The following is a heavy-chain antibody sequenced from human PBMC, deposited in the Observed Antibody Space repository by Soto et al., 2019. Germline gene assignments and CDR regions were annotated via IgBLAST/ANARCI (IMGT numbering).Heavy chain of an antibody. V-gene: IGHV3-9*01. CDR2: ISWNSGSI. D-gene: IGHD3-10*01. J-gene: IGHJ6*03. CDR1: GFTFEDYA. Sequence: PGGSLRLSCAASGFTFEDYAMHWVRQAPGKGLEWVSGISWNSGSIGYADSVKGRFTISRDNAKNSLYLQMNSLRAEDAAVYYCARADYGTGSYYYYYMDVWGKGITVTVS. CDR3: ARADYGTGSYYYYYMDV.